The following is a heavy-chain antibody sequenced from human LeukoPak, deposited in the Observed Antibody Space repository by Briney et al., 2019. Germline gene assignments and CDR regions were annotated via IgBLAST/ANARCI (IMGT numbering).Heavy chain of an antibody. CDR1: GYTFTSHG. Sequence: ASVKVSCKASGYTFTSHGISWVRQAPGQGLEWMGRINPNSGGTNYAQKFQGRVTMTRDTSISTAYMELSRLRSDDTAVYYCARGNDFWSGPIGYGMDVWGQGTTVTVSS. D-gene: IGHD3-3*01. CDR2: INPNSGGT. J-gene: IGHJ6*02. CDR3: ARGNDFWSGPIGYGMDV. V-gene: IGHV1-2*06.